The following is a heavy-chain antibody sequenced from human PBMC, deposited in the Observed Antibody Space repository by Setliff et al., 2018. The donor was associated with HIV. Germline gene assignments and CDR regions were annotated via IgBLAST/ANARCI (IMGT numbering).Heavy chain of an antibody. D-gene: IGHD1-26*01. V-gene: IGHV3-74*01. Sequence: GGSLRLSCAAFGFAFRTFAMHWVRQTPGKGLVWLSRVGPDGTDTNYADLVKGRFTTSRGNAKHTLYLQMSGLQVEDTAVYFCAANIMGLTPEDYWGQGTLVTV. CDR2: VGPDGTDT. CDR1: GFAFRTFA. CDR3: AANIMGLTPEDY. J-gene: IGHJ4*02.